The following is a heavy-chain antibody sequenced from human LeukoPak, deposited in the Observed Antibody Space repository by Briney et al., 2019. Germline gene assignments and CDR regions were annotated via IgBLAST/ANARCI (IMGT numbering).Heavy chain of an antibody. D-gene: IGHD2-15*01. Sequence: PSETLSLTRAVYGGSFSGYYWSWIRQPPGKGLEWIGEINHSGSTNYNPSLKSRVTISVDTSKNQFSLKLSSVTAADTAVYYCARGPQNRYCSGGSCYPFDYWGQGTLVTVSS. V-gene: IGHV4-34*01. J-gene: IGHJ4*02. CDR3: ARGPQNRYCSGGSCYPFDY. CDR1: GGSFSGYY. CDR2: INHSGST.